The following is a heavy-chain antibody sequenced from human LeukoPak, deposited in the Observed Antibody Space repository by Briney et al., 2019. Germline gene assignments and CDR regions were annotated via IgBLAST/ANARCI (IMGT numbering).Heavy chain of an antibody. J-gene: IGHJ4*02. Sequence: GGSLRLSCTASGFTFSNYGMHWVRQAPGKGLEWVAFIRYDGSNKYYADSVKGRFTISRDNSENTLFLRMNSLRAEDTAVYYCAKATGYLLWGQGTLVIVSS. D-gene: IGHD1-14*01. V-gene: IGHV3-30*02. CDR1: GFTFSNYG. CDR3: AKATGYLL. CDR2: IRYDGSNK.